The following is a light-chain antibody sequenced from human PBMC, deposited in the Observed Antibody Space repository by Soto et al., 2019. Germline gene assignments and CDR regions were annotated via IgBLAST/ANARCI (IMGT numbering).Light chain of an antibody. CDR1: SSDIGTYDY. CDR2: EVT. V-gene: IGLV2-14*01. Sequence: QSALTQPASVSGSPGQSITISCTGTSSDIGTYDYVSWYQQYPGKAPKLMIYEVTNRPSGISNRFSGSKSANTASLTISGLQAEDEANYYCSSYSSTSAYVVFGGGTKLTVL. CDR3: SSYSSTSAYVV. J-gene: IGLJ2*01.